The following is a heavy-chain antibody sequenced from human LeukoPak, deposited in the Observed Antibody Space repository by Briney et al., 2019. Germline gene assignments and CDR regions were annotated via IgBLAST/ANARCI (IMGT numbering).Heavy chain of an antibody. CDR2: ISNSGANT. V-gene: IGHV3-23*01. CDR1: GFTFSNYV. J-gene: IGHJ4*02. Sequence: GGSLRLSCAASGFTFSNYVMNWVRQTPGKGLEWVSSISNSGANTYYADSVKGRFTISRDNSKNTLYLQMNSLRAEDTAVYYCAAGGAGTTFHWGQGTLVTVSS. D-gene: IGHD1-7*01. CDR3: AAGGAGTTFH.